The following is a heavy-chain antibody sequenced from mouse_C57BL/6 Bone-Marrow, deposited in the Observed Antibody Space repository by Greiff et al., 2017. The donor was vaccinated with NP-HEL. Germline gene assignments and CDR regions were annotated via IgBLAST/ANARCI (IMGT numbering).Heavy chain of an antibody. CDR3: ARSGGLDYFDY. J-gene: IGHJ2*01. CDR2: IDPSDSYT. Sequence: QVQLQQPGAELVMPGASVKLSCKASGYTFTSYWMHWVKQRPGQGLEWIGEIDPSDSYTNYNQKFKGKSTLTVDKSSSTAYMQLSSLTSEDSAVYYCARSGGLDYFDYWGQGTTLTVSS. V-gene: IGHV1-69*01. CDR1: GYTFTSYW. D-gene: IGHD2-4*01.